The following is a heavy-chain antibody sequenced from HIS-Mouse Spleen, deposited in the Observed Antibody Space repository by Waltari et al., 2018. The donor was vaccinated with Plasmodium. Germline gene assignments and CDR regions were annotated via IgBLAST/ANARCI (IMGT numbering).Heavy chain of an antibody. V-gene: IGHV2-70*15. CDR3: ARHKKRGQLGRGEWEE. D-gene: IGHD6-6*01. Sequence: QVPFRESGPALVKPTHTLTLTCTFSGFSLSTSGLCVSWIRQPPGKALEWLARIDWDDDKYYSTSLKTRLTISKDTSKNQVVLTMTNMDPVDTATYYCARHKKRGQLGRGEWEEWGKGTL. CDR2: IDWDDDK. CDR1: GFSLSTSGLC. J-gene: IGHJ4*02.